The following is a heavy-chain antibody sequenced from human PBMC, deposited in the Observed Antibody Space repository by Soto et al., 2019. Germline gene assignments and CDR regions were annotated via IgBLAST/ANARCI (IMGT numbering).Heavy chain of an antibody. CDR2: IWLDGSEK. V-gene: IGHV3-33*06. Sequence: QVQLMESGGGVVQPGTSLRLSCAASGFTFSDNGMHWVRQAPGKGLEWVAVIWLDGSEKYYADSVKGRFTISRDNSRSTLYLQMDSLSVDDTAVYYWEKWGWGKKTDYWGPGTLVTVSS. J-gene: IGHJ4*02. D-gene: IGHD3-16*01. CDR1: GFTFSDNG. CDR3: EKWGWGKKTDY.